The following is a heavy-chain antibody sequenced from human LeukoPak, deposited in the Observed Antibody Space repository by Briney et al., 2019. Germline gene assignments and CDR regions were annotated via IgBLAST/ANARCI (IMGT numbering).Heavy chain of an antibody. CDR3: ARDRGSVDY. Sequence: ASETLSLTCAVSGGSISSSNWWSWVRQPPGKGLEWIGEIYHSGSTYYNPSLKSRVTISVDTSKNQFSLKLSSVTAADTAVYYCARDRGSVDYWGQGTLVTVSS. CDR2: IYHSGST. D-gene: IGHD3-10*01. CDR1: GGSISSSNW. V-gene: IGHV4-4*02. J-gene: IGHJ4*02.